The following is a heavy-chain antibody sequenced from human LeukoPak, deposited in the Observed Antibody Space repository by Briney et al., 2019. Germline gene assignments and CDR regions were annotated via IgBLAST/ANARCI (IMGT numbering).Heavy chain of an antibody. CDR2: INEDGSAQ. D-gene: IGHD2-21*01. CDR3: ASDSFSISAQSTVNFGY. V-gene: IGHV3-7*01. CDR1: GFTFSIYW. Sequence: GGSLRLSCAASGFTFSIYWMRWVRQAPGKGLEGVANINEDGSAQYCVGSVGGRFTISRDYDKNSLYLQMNSLRVEDTAVYYCASDSFSISAQSTVNFGYWGQGILVTVSS. J-gene: IGHJ4*02.